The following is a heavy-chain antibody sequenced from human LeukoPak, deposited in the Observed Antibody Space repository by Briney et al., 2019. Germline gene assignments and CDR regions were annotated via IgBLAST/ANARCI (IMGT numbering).Heavy chain of an antibody. Sequence: PSETLSLTCTVSGGSISSYYWSWIRQPPGKGLEWIGYIYYSGSTNYNPSLKSRVTISVDTSKNQFSLKLSSVTAADTAVYYCARVGYGDYVYYFDYWGQGTLVTVSS. CDR3: ARVGYGDYVYYFDY. D-gene: IGHD4-17*01. CDR2: IYYSGST. CDR1: GGSISSYY. J-gene: IGHJ4*02. V-gene: IGHV4-59*08.